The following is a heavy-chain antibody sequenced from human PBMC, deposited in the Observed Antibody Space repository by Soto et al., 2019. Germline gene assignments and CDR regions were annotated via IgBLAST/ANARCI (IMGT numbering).Heavy chain of an antibody. J-gene: IGHJ5*02. CDR1: GGSFSGYY. CDR3: ARGTIRQWLVLGWFDP. V-gene: IGHV4-34*01. Sequence: SETLSLTCAVYGGSFSGYYWSWIRQPPGKGLEWIGEINHSGSTNYNPSLKSRVTISVDTSKNQFSLKLSSVTAADTAVYYCARGTIRQWLVLGWFDPWGHGTLVTVSS. D-gene: IGHD6-19*01. CDR2: INHSGST.